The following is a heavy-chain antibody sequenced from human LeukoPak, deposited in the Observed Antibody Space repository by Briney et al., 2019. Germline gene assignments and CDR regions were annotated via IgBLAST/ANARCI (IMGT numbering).Heavy chain of an antibody. CDR3: SRVFSGYPGYSNC. V-gene: IGHV1-18*04. CDR1: GYTFTSYC. J-gene: IGHJ4*02. D-gene: IGHD3-22*01. CDR2: VNPYNGNT. Sequence: ASVKVSCKPSGYTFTSYCINWVRQAPGQGLEWMGWVNPYNGNTNYAQKLQGRVTMTTDTSKSTAYMELRRLRSDDTAVYYYSRVFSGYPGYSNCWGQGTLVTVSS.